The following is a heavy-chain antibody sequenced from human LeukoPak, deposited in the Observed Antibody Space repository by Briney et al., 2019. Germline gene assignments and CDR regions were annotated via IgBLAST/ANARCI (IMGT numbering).Heavy chain of an antibody. J-gene: IGHJ4*02. CDR2: ISWNSGSI. CDR3: AIDIGGYVGYFDY. V-gene: IGHV3-9*01. Sequence: PGGSLRLSCAASGFTFDDYAMHWVRQAPGKGLEWVSGISWNSGSIGYADSVKGRFTISRDNAKNSLYLQMNSLRAEDTALYYCAIDIGGYVGYFDYWGQGTLVTVSS. D-gene: IGHD5-12*01. CDR1: GFTFDDYA.